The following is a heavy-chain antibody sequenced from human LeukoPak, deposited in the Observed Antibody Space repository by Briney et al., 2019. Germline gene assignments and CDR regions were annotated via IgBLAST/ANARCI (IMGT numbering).Heavy chain of an antibody. CDR2: IYYSGSP. V-gene: IGHV4-39*01. Sequence: SETLSLTCTVSGGSISSSSYYWGWIRQPPGKGLEWIGSIYYSGSPYYNPSLKSRVTISVDTSKNQFSLKLSSVTAADTAVYYCASPGYSSGWYAYFQHWGQGTLVTVSS. D-gene: IGHD6-19*01. CDR3: ASPGYSSGWYAYFQH. CDR1: GGSISSSSYY. J-gene: IGHJ1*01.